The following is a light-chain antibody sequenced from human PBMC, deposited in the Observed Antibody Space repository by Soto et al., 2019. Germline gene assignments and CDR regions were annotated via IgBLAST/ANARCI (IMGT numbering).Light chain of an antibody. CDR2: DAS. Sequence: EIVLTQSPGTLSLSPGETATLSCRASQSVNNQLAWYQQKPGQAPRLLIYDASTRATGIPARISGSGSGADFTLTISSLEPEDFAVYYCQHRRNWPLTFAAGPKADIK. J-gene: IGKJ4*01. CDR1: QSVNNQ. V-gene: IGKV3-11*01. CDR3: QHRRNWPLT.